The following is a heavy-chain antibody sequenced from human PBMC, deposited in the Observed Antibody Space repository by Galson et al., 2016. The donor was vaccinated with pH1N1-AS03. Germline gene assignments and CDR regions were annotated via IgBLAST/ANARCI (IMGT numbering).Heavy chain of an antibody. CDR2: IYHTGRT. D-gene: IGHD3-3*01. V-gene: IGHV4-38-2*01. J-gene: IGHJ4*02. Sequence: ETLSLTCDVPGYSISSGYYWGWIRQAPGKALEYIGNIYHTGRTYYNLSLKCRVTISRDTSKNQLSLKVRSVTAADTAVYYCARFEWSDSYCDYWGQGMLVTVSS. CDR3: ARFEWSDSYCDY. CDR1: GYSISSGYY.